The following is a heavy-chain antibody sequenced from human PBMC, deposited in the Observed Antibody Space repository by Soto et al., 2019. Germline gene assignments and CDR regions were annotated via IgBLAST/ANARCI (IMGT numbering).Heavy chain of an antibody. J-gene: IGHJ6*02. V-gene: IGHV4-4*02. CDR2: IYHSGST. CDR3: AREDFVDYSNYGMDV. D-gene: IGHD3-16*02. CDR1: GGSISSSNW. Sequence: QVQLQESGPGLVKPSGTLSLTCAVSGGSISSSNWWSWVRQPPGKGLEWIGEIYHSGSTNYNPSLKSRVTISVDKSKNQFSLKLNSVTAADTAVYYCAREDFVDYSNYGMDVWGQGTTVTVSS.